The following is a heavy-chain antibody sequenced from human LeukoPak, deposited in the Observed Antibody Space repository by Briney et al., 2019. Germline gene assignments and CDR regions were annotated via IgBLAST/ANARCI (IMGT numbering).Heavy chain of an antibody. D-gene: IGHD6-19*01. CDR2: ISGSGGST. CDR1: GFTFSSYA. Sequence: GGSLRLSCAASGFTFSSYAMSWVRQAPGKGLEWVSAISGSGGSTYSADSVKGRFTISRVNSKNTLYLQMNSLRAEDTAVYYCAKSRGFSIAVAGKDSDYWGQGTLVTVSS. CDR3: AKSRGFSIAVAGKDSDY. J-gene: IGHJ4*02. V-gene: IGHV3-23*01.